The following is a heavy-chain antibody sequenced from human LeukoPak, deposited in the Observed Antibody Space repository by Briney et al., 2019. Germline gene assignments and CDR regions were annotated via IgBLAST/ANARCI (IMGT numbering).Heavy chain of an antibody. D-gene: IGHD3-22*01. J-gene: IGHJ4*02. V-gene: IGHV3-30*03. Sequence: GGSLRLSCAASRFTFSIFGMHWVRQAPGKGLEWIAVISSDGTSKYYADSVRGRFTISRDNSKDTLYLQMSSLRIEDTAIYYCRAATRYLDYYYDYWGQGTLVTVSS. CDR3: RAATRYLDYYYDY. CDR2: ISSDGTSK. CDR1: RFTFSIFG.